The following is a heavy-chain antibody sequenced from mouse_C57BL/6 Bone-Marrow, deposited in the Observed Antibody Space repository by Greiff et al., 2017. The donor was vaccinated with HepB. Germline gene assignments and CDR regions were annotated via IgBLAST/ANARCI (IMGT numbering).Heavy chain of an antibody. D-gene: IGHD1-1*01. CDR2: ILPGSGST. V-gene: IGHV1-9*01. J-gene: IGHJ4*01. Sequence: LQQSGAELMKPGASVKLSCKATGYTFTGYWIEWVKQRPGHGLEWLGEILPGSGSTNYNEKFKGKATFTADTSSNTAYMQLNSLTTEDSTLYYCASHHYYGSSYDYYAIDYWGQGTSVTVSS. CDR1: GYTFTGYW. CDR3: ASHHYYGSSYDYYAIDY.